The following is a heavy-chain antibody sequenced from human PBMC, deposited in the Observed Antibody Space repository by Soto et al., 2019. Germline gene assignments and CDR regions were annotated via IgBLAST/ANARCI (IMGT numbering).Heavy chain of an antibody. CDR2: IYSSGST. D-gene: IGHD3-3*01. CDR3: ARGQRFSDWFDP. V-gene: IGHV4-61*02. CDR1: GESIATGAFY. J-gene: IGHJ5*02. Sequence: SETLSRTCTVSGESIATGAFYWTWIRQSAGGGLEWIGRIYSSGSTNYNPSLKSRVTISLDTSMNHFSLRLSSVTAADTAVYYCARGQRFSDWFDPWGQGTLVTVSS.